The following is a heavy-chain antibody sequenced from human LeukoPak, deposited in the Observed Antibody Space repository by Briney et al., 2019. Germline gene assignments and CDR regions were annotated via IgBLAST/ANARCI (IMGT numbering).Heavy chain of an antibody. CDR3: ARGGLTITMFGVPIIRNFDY. Sequence: PGGSLRLSCTTSGFTFGNYWMSWVRQAPGKGLEWVANIKQDGSEIHYVDSVKGRFTISRDNAKNSLFLQMNSLGAEDTAVYYCARGGLTITMFGVPIIRNFDYWGQGTLVTVSS. CDR2: IKQDGSEI. V-gene: IGHV3-7*01. J-gene: IGHJ4*02. CDR1: GFTFGNYW. D-gene: IGHD3-3*01.